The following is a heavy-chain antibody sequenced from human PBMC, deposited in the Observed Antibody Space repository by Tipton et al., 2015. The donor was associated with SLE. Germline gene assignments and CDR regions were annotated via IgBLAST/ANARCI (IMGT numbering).Heavy chain of an antibody. CDR1: GYTFTGYY. J-gene: IGHJ4*02. CDR2: INPNSGGT. V-gene: IGHV1-2*06. D-gene: IGHD4-17*01. Sequence: QLVQSGAEVKKPGASVKVSCKASGYTFTGYYMHWVRQAPGQGLEWMGRINPNSGGTNYAQKFQGRVTMTRDTSISTAYMELSRPRSDDTAVYYCGASSFRGWINYGKLLDYWGQGTLVTVSS. CDR3: GASSFRGWINYGKLLDY.